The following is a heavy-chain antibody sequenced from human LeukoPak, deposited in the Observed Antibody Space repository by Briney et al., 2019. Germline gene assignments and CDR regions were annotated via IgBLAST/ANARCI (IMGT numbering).Heavy chain of an antibody. J-gene: IGHJ6*03. CDR1: GGSISSSSYY. CDR3: ARALYCSSTSCHPYYYYYYMDV. V-gene: IGHV4-39*01. D-gene: IGHD2-2*01. Sequence: KPSETLSLTCTVFGGSISSSSYYWGWIRQPPGKGLEWIGSIYYSGSTYYNPSLKSRVTISVDTSKNQFSLKLSSVTAADTAVYYCARALYCSSTSCHPYYYYYYMDVWGKGTTVTVSS. CDR2: IYYSGST.